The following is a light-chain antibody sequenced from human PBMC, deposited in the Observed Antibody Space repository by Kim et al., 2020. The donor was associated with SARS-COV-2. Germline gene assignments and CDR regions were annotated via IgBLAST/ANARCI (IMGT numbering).Light chain of an antibody. Sequence: IQMTQSPSSLSASVGDRATFTCRASQSISKYLNWYQQKPGKAPKLLIYAASSFQSGVPSRVSGSGSGTDFTLTISSLEFEDSATYYCQQSYSIPWTFGQGTRLEIK. CDR1: QSISKY. V-gene: IGKV1-39*01. J-gene: IGKJ5*01. CDR3: QQSYSIPWT. CDR2: AAS.